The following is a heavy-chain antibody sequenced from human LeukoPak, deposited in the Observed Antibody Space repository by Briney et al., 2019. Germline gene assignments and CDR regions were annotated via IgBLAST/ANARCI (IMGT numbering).Heavy chain of an antibody. CDR1: GFTFSDYW. D-gene: IGHD2-21*02. J-gene: IGHJ4*02. CDR3: AKGKVLTGIDY. V-gene: IGHV3-23*01. Sequence: GGSLRLSCAASGFTFSDYWVHWVRQAPGKGREWVSAIMGGHAMTYYAGAVKGPLTITPDNSNYTHSLQRNTLRAEDTAVYYRAKGKVLTGIDYWGQETLVTVSS. CDR2: IMGGHAMT.